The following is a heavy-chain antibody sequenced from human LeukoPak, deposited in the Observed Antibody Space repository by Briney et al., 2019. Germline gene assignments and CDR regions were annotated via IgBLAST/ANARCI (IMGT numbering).Heavy chain of an antibody. CDR3: ARLDVGAEGSLFDY. Sequence: SETLSLTCTVSGGSISSSSYYWGWIRQPPGKGLEWIGSIYYSGSTYYNPSLKSRVTISVDTSKNQFSLKLSSVTAADTAVYYCARLDVGAEGSLFDYWGQGTLVTVSS. D-gene: IGHD3-10*01. J-gene: IGHJ4*02. CDR2: IYYSGST. CDR1: GGSISSSSYY. V-gene: IGHV4-39*01.